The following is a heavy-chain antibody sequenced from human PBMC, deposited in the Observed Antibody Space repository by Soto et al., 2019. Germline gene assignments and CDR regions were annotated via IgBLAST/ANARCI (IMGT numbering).Heavy chain of an antibody. D-gene: IGHD6-13*01. Sequence: ASVKVSCKASGYTFTSYAMHWVRQAPGQRLEWMGWINAGNGNTKYSQKFQGRVTITRDTSASTAYMELSSLRSEDTAVYYCARGILGFLDELGYSSSYLFDYWGQGTLVTVSS. CDR1: GYTFTSYA. CDR3: ARGILGFLDELGYSSSYLFDY. J-gene: IGHJ4*02. V-gene: IGHV1-3*01. CDR2: INAGNGNT.